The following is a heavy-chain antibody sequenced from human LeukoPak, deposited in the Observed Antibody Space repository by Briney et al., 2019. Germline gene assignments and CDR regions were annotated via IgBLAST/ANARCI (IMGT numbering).Heavy chain of an antibody. D-gene: IGHD3-9*01. J-gene: IGHJ4*02. CDR2: IYYSGST. Sequence: SETLSLTCTVSGGSISSYYWSWIRQPPGKGLEWIGYIYYSGSTNYNPSLKSRVTISVDTSKNQFSLKLSFVTAADTAVYYCARDMRNYDILTAFTPRLVFDYWGQGTLVTVSS. V-gene: IGHV4-59*01. CDR3: ARDMRNYDILTAFTPRLVFDY. CDR1: GGSISSYY.